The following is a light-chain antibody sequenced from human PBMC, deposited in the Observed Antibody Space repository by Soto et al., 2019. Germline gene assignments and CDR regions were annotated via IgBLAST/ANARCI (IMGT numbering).Light chain of an antibody. J-gene: IGKJ1*01. Sequence: EIVLTQSPGTLSLSPGEGATLSCRASQSVSSSYLAWYQQKPGQAPRLVISGASSRATGIPDRFSGSGSGTDFTLTISRLEPEDFAVYYCQQYGSTPWTFGQGTKVQIK. CDR1: QSVSSSY. CDR3: QQYGSTPWT. CDR2: GAS. V-gene: IGKV3-20*01.